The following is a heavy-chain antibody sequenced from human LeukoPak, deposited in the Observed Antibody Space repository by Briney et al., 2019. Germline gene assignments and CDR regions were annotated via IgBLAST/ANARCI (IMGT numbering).Heavy chain of an antibody. V-gene: IGHV1-46*01. CDR2: INPSGGTT. CDR3: ARDRQQLGTGLLF. Sequence: GASVKVSCKASGYTFTSYYMHWVRQAPGQGLEWMGIINPSGGTTSYAQKFQGRVTMTRDTSTSTVYMELSSLRSEDTAVYYCARDRQQLGTGLLFWGQGTLVTVSS. J-gene: IGHJ4*02. CDR1: GYTFTSYY. D-gene: IGHD6-13*01.